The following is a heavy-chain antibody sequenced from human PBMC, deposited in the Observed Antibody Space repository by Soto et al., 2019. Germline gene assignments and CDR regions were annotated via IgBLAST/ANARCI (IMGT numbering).Heavy chain of an antibody. J-gene: IGHJ4*02. V-gene: IGHV1-8*01. D-gene: IGHD5-18*01. CDR3: ATDFSGYSYGSYYFDY. CDR2: MNPNSGNT. CDR1: GYTFTSYD. Sequence: QVQLVQSGAEVKKPGASVKVSCKASGYTFTSYDINWVRQATGQGLEWMGWMNPNSGNTGYAQKFQGRVTMTRNTSISTAYMELSSLRSEDTAVYYCATDFSGYSYGSYYFDYWGQGTLATVSS.